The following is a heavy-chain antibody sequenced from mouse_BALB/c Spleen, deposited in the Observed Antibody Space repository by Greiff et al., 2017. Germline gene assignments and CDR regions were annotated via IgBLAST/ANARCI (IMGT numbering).Heavy chain of an antibody. CDR2: ISSGGST. D-gene: IGHD2-4*01. CDR1: GFTFSSYA. J-gene: IGHJ2*01. CDR3: ARAGDYPDY. V-gene: IGHV5-6-5*01. Sequence: EVHLVESGGGLVKPGGSLKLSCAASGFTFSSYAMSWVRQTPEKRLEWVASISSGGSTYYPDSVKGRFTISRDNARNILYLQMSSLRSEDTAMYYCARAGDYPDYWGQGTTLTVSS.